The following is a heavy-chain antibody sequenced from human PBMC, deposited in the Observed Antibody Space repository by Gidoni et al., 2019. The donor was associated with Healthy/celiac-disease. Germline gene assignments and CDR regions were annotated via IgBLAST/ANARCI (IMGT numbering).Heavy chain of an antibody. Sequence: EVQLVESGGGLVQPGGSLRLSCAASGFTFSSYSMNWVRQAPGKGLEWVSYISSSSSTIYYADSVKGRFTISRDNAKNSLYLQMNSLRDEDTAVYYCARAPPYRGIGLLDYWGQGTLVTVSS. V-gene: IGHV3-48*02. J-gene: IGHJ4*02. CDR2: ISSSSSTI. CDR3: ARAPPYRGIGLLDY. CDR1: GFTFSSYS. D-gene: IGHD1-26*01.